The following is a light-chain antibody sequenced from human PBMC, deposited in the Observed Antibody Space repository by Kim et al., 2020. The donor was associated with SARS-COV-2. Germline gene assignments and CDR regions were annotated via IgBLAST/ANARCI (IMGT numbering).Light chain of an antibody. J-gene: IGKJ1*01. CDR2: KYS. V-gene: IGKV1-5*03. CDR1: QSVGIW. CDR3: QQFGTHST. Sequence: PPSVGDTVTVSFGASQSVGIWLAWYRQKPEQVRKLLMDKYSELHPGVPSTFVGGGSGTHFTLPFSSLQPSDFAVYFCQQFGTHSTFGPGTKVDIK.